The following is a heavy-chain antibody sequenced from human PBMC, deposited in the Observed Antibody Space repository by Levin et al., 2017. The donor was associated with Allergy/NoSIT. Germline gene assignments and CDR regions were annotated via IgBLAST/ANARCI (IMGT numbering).Heavy chain of an antibody. CDR2: IYYTGST. CDR1: GGSISGVGYY. J-gene: IGHJ6*03. V-gene: IGHV4-39*01. CDR3: ARRVGTRPNYYMDV. Sequence: ESLKISCTVSGGSISGVGYYWGWIRQPPGKGLEWIGSIYYTGSTYYNPSLKSRVIIAVDPSKNQFSLKLSSVTAADTAIYYCARRVGTRPNYYMDVWGNGITVTVSS. D-gene: IGHD5-24*01.